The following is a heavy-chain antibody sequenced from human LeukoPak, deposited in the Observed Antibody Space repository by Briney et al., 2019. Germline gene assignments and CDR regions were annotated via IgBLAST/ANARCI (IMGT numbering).Heavy chain of an antibody. D-gene: IGHD5-12*01. V-gene: IGHV4-30-4*01. Sequence: PSETLSLTCTVSGGSIRSGDYYWSWIRQPPGKGLEWIGNIYFSGSTDYNPSLRSRVSISVDMSKNQFSLNLNSVTAADTAVYYCARDRNSGYEFDYWGQGTLVTVSS. CDR1: GGSIRSGDYY. J-gene: IGHJ4*02. CDR3: ARDRNSGYEFDY. CDR2: IYFSGST.